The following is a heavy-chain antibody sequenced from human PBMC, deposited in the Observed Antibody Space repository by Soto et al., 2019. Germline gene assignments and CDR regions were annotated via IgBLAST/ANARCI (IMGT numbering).Heavy chain of an antibody. V-gene: IGHV4-59*08. J-gene: IGHJ4*02. CDR2: IYYSGSS. CDR1: GGSIGNSY. D-gene: IGHD6-13*01. Sequence: QVQLQESGPGLVKPSETLSLTCTVSGGSIGNSYWSWIRQSPGKGLEWIGYIYYSGSSNYNPSLKSRFSISVDTSKNQCSLKLSSVTAADTAVYYCARHSSSWPIFDYWGQGTLVIVSS. CDR3: ARHSSSWPIFDY.